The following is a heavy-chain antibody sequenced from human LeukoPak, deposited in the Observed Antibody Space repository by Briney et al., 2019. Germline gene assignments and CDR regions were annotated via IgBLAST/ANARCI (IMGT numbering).Heavy chain of an antibody. CDR2: INPNSGGT. CDR1: GYTFTGYY. J-gene: IGHJ4*02. D-gene: IGHD4-17*01. V-gene: IGHV1-2*02. CDR3: ARPSWEDGDYNY. Sequence: ASVKVSCKASGYTFTGYYMHWLRQVPGQGLEWMGWINPNSGGTNYAQKFQGRVTMTRDTSISTAYMELSRLRSDDTAVYYCARPSWEDGDYNYWGQGTLVTVSS.